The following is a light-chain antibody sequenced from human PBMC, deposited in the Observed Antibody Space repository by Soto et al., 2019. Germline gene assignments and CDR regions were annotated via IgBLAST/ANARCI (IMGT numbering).Light chain of an antibody. J-gene: IGKJ1*01. CDR3: KHYNSYSEA. CDR1: QTISSW. V-gene: IGKV1-5*03. Sequence: DIQMTQSPSTLSGALPQRVTITFRSSQTISSWLAWYQQKPGKAPKLLIYKASTLKSGVPSRFSGSGSGTEFTLTISSLQTDDFATYYCKHYNSYSEAFGQGTKVDIK. CDR2: KAS.